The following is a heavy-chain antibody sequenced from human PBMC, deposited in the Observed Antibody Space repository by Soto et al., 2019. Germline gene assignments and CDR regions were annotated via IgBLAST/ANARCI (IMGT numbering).Heavy chain of an antibody. Sequence: SVKVSCKASGGTFSSYAISWVRQAPGQGLEWMGGIIPIFGTANYAQKFQGRVTITADESTSTAYMELSSLRSEDTAVYYCARGSGAYCGGDCYSPDYYYYGMDVWGQGTTVTVS. V-gene: IGHV1-69*13. J-gene: IGHJ6*02. CDR2: IIPIFGTA. D-gene: IGHD2-21*02. CDR1: GGTFSSYA. CDR3: ARGSGAYCGGDCYSPDYYYYGMDV.